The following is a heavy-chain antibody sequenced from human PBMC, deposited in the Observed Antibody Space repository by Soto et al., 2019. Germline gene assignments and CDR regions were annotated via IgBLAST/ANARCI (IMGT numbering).Heavy chain of an antibody. J-gene: IGHJ4*02. D-gene: IGHD1-26*01. CDR3: ARAGGSYYGSRVDY. V-gene: IGHV3-33*01. CDR2: IWYDGSNK. Sequence: GGSLRLSCAASGFTFSSYGMRWVRQATGKGLEWVAVIWYDGSNKYYADSVKGRFTISRDNSKNTLYLQMNSLRAEDTAVYYCARAGGSYYGSRVDYWGQGTLVTVS. CDR1: GFTFSSYG.